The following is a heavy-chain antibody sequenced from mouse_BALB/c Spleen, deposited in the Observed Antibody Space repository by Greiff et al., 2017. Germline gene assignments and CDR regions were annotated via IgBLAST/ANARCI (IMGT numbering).Heavy chain of an antibody. J-gene: IGHJ3*01. V-gene: IGHV3-6*02. D-gene: IGHD2-14*01. CDR1: GYSFTSGYF. Sequence: EVQLVESGPGLVKPSQSLSLTCSVSGYSFTSGYFWKWIRQFPGNKLEWMGYISYDGSNNYNPSLKNRISITRDTSKNQFFLKLNSVTTEDTATYYCASGQVRRPFAYWGQGTLVTVSA. CDR3: ASGQVRRPFAY. CDR2: ISYDGSN.